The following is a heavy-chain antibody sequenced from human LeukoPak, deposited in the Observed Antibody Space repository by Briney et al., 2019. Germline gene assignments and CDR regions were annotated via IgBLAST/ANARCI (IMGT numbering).Heavy chain of an antibody. CDR2: ISYDGSNK. D-gene: IGHD2-2*01. V-gene: IGHV3-30*03. CDR3: ASDCSSTSCYAGSLYYYMDV. Sequence: TGGSLRLSCAASGFTFRTYGMHWVRQAPGKGLEWVAVISYDGSNKYYADSVKGRFTISRDNSKNTLYLQMNSLRAEDTAVYYCASDCSSTSCYAGSLYYYMDVWGKGTTVTVSS. CDR1: GFTFRTYG. J-gene: IGHJ6*03.